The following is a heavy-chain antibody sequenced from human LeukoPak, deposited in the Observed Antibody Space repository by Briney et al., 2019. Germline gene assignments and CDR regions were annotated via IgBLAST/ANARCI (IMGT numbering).Heavy chain of an antibody. Sequence: SETLSLTCIVSVASISSYYWSWIPQPPGKGLGWIAYIYKPENTKFNSSLRSRVTISLDRSTNLVHRKVSSVTAASTAGDYFERLCCGKVFDYWGKGTLVTVSS. V-gene: IGHV4-59*01. CDR2: IYKPENT. CDR1: VASISSYY. CDR3: ERLCCGKVFDY. D-gene: IGHD3-16*01. J-gene: IGHJ4*02.